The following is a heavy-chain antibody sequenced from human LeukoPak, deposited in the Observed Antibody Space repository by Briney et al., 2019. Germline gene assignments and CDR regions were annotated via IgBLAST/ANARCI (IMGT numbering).Heavy chain of an antibody. V-gene: IGHV4-4*09. CDR1: GGSISSYY. J-gene: IGHJ3*02. Sequence: SETLSLTCTVSGGSISSYYWSWIRQPPGKGLEWIGYIYTSGSTNYNPSLKSRVTISVDTSKNQFSLKLSSVTAADTAVYYCARHWGSYCTNGVCYLDAFDIWGQGTMVTVSS. CDR3: ARHWGSYCTNGVCYLDAFDI. D-gene: IGHD2-8*01. CDR2: IYTSGST.